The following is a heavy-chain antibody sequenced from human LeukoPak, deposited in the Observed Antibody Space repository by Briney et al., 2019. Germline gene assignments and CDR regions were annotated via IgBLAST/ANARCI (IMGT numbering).Heavy chain of an antibody. CDR1: GGSISSYY. Sequence: SETLSLTCTVSGGSISSYYWSWIRQPPGKGLEWIGYIYYSGSTHYNPSLKSRVTISVDTSKNQFSLKVTSVTAADTAVYYCASGPYPAAGTDHQFDYWGQGTLVTVSS. D-gene: IGHD6-13*01. J-gene: IGHJ4*02. CDR3: ASGPYPAAGTDHQFDY. V-gene: IGHV4-59*01. CDR2: IYYSGST.